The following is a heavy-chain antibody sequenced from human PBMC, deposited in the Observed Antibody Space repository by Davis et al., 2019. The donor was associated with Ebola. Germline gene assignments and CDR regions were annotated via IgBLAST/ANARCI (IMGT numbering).Heavy chain of an antibody. V-gene: IGHV3-21*01. CDR3: AKFLGFCSGGSCPLDY. Sequence: GESLKISCAASGFTFSSYSMNWVRQAPGKGLEWVSSISSSSSYIYYADSVKGRFTISRDNAKNSLFLQMNNLRAEDTAVYYCAKFLGFCSGGSCPLDYWGRGTLVTVSS. CDR2: ISSSSSYI. J-gene: IGHJ4*02. D-gene: IGHD2-15*01. CDR1: GFTFSSYS.